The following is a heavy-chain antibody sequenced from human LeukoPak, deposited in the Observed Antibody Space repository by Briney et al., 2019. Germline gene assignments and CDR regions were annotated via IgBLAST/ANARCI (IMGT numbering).Heavy chain of an antibody. CDR2: TYYRSKWYN. CDR1: GDSVSSNSAA. V-gene: IGHV6-1*01. Sequence: SQTLSLTCAISGDSVSSNSAAWNWIRQSPSRGLEWLGRTYYRSKWYNDYAVSVKSRITINPDTSKNQFSLQLNSVTREDTAVYYCARAYYYGSGSYLGYYFDYWGQGTLVTVSS. CDR3: ARAYYYGSGSYLGYYFDY. D-gene: IGHD3-10*01. J-gene: IGHJ4*02.